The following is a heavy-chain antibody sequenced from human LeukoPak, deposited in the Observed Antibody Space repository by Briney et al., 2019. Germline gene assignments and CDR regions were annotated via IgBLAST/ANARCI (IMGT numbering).Heavy chain of an antibody. D-gene: IGHD1-1*01. CDR2: IIPIFGTT. CDR3: ARELQMGFDY. Sequence: GASVKVSCKASGGTFSSYAISWVRQAPGQGLEWMGGIIPIFGTTNYAQKFQGRVTITTDESTSTAYMELSSLRSEDTAVYYCARELQMGFDYWGQGTLVTVSS. CDR1: GGTFSSYA. V-gene: IGHV1-69*05. J-gene: IGHJ4*02.